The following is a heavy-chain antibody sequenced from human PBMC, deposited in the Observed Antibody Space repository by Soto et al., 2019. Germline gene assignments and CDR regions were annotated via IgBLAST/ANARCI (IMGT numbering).Heavy chain of an antibody. Sequence: PWVSLRLSCAASGFTFSNYYMSWVRQTPGKGLEWVANIKQDGSERYYVDSVKGRFTISRDNAKNSLYLQMNSLRAEDTALYYCARDLGSPKRGNWFDLWGQRTLVTVSS. CDR2: IKQDGSER. CDR3: ARDLGSPKRGNWFDL. V-gene: IGHV3-7*01. D-gene: IGHD1-1*01. J-gene: IGHJ5*02. CDR1: GFTFSNYY.